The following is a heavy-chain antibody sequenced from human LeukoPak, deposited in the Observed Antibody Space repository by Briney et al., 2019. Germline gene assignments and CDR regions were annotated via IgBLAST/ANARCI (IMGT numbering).Heavy chain of an antibody. J-gene: IGHJ6*03. CDR1: GFTFSSYW. CDR3: ARGDRSTYYDFWSGYNYYYYYYMDV. CDR2: IKQDGSEI. Sequence: GGSLRLSCAASGFTFSSYWMSWVRQAPGKGLEWVAIIKQDGSEIYYVDSVKGRFTISRDNAKYSVYLQMNSLRAEDTAVYYCARGDRSTYYDFWSGYNYYYYYYMDVWGKGTTVTVSS. D-gene: IGHD3-3*01. V-gene: IGHV3-7*01.